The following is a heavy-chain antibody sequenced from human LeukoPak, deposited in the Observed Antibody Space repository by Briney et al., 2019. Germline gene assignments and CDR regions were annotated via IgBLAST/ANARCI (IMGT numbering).Heavy chain of an antibody. CDR1: GFTFSSYG. CDR2: ISYDGSNE. J-gene: IGHJ4*02. V-gene: IGHV3-30*18. Sequence: GGSLRLSCAASGFTFSSYGMHWVRQAPGKGLEWVAVISYDGSNEYYADSVKGRFTISRDNSKNTLYLQMNSLRAEDTAVYYCAKDRNPRRAKDDYFDYWGQGTLVTVSS. D-gene: IGHD1-26*01. CDR3: AKDRNPRRAKDDYFDY.